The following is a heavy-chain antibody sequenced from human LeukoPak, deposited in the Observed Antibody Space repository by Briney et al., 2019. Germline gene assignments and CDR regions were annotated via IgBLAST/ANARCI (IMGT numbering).Heavy chain of an antibody. J-gene: IGHJ4*02. CDR2: ISSSSSTI. Sequence: GGSLRLSCAASGFTFSSYSMNWIRQAPGKGLEWVSYISSSSSTIYYADSVKGRFTISRDNAKNSLYLQMNSLRAEDTAVYYCAREVSQYSNYVGSFDYWGQGTLVTVSS. CDR1: GFTFSSYS. V-gene: IGHV3-48*01. D-gene: IGHD4-11*01. CDR3: AREVSQYSNYVGSFDY.